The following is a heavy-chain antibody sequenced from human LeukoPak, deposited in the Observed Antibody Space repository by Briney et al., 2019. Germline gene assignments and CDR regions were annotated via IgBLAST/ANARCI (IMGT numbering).Heavy chain of an antibody. CDR2: ISWNSGSI. V-gene: IGHV3-9*02. D-gene: IGHD2-2*01. CDR3: AKGRDKYQLLSKNWFDP. J-gene: IGHJ5*02. CDR1: GFTSDDYA. Sequence: PGGSLRLSCAASGFTSDDYAMHWVRQAPGKGLEWVSGISWNSGSIGYADSVKGRFTISRDNAKNSLYLQMNSLRAEDTALYYCAKGRDKYQLLSKNWFDPWGQGTQVTVSS.